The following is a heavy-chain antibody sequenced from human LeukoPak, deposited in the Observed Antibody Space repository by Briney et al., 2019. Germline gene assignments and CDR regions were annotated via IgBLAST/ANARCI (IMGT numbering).Heavy chain of an antibody. V-gene: IGHV3-23*01. CDR2: ISDSGGTT. Sequence: GGTLRLSCAASGCIFRNFGMTWVRQVPGKGLEGVSTISDSGGTTHYADSVKGRFTISRDSSRSALYLHMSSLRAVDTAIYSCATAPSTFLTTGCYFDLWGRGTLVTVSS. CDR3: ATAPSTFLTTGCYFDL. D-gene: IGHD4-17*01. J-gene: IGHJ2*01. CDR1: GCIFRNFG.